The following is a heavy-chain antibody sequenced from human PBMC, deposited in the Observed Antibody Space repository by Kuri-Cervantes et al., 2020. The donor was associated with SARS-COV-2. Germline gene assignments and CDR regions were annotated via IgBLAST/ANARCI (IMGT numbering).Heavy chain of an antibody. Sequence: ASVKVSCKASGYTSTSYDINWVRQATGQGLEWMGWMNPNSGNTGYAQKFQGRVTITRNTSISTAYMELSSLRSEDTAVYYCATDLLSCARWCMDVWSKGTTVTVSS. CDR3: ATDLLSCARWCMDV. CDR2: MNPNSGNT. D-gene: IGHD2-21*01. J-gene: IGHJ6*03. V-gene: IGHV1-8*03. CDR1: GYTSTSYD.